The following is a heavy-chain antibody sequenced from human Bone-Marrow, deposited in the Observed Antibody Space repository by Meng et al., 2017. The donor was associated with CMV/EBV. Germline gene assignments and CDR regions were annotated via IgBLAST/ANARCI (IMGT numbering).Heavy chain of an antibody. D-gene: IGHD3-3*01. CDR3: AKGEDFWSAYFIFDY. Sequence: GESLKISCAASGFTFSSYWMSWVRQAPGKGLEWVALIWYDGSNKYYVDSVKGRFTISRDNSKNTLYLQMNSLRAEDTAVYYCAKGEDFWSAYFIFDYWGQGTLVTVSS. V-gene: IGHV3-33*06. CDR2: IWYDGSNK. CDR1: GFTFSSYW. J-gene: IGHJ4*02.